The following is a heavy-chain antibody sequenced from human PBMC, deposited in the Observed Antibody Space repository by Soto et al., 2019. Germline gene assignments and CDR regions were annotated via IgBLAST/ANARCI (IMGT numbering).Heavy chain of an antibody. V-gene: IGHV5-51*01. J-gene: IGHJ5*01. D-gene: IGHD2-2*02. Sequence: PGESLKISCKGSGYRFTNYWIGWVRQMPGKGLEWMGIIYPGDSDTRYSPSFQGQVTISADKSINTAYLQWSSLKASDTAMYYCARDYCSVTTCYKFDSWGQGTQVTVSS. CDR1: GYRFTNYW. CDR2: IYPGDSDT. CDR3: ARDYCSVTTCYKFDS.